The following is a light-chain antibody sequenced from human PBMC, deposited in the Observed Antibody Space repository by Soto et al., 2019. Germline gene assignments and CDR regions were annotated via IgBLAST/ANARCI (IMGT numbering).Light chain of an antibody. CDR2: DAS. J-gene: IGKJ4*01. CDR1: QDIGKR. Sequence: DIRMTQSPSSLSASVGDRVTITCQASQDIGKRLNWYQHKPGKAPKVLIYDASYLETGVPSRFSGRRSWTDFTFTISSLQPEDFATYYCQQYDTLLTFGGGTKVE. CDR3: QQYDTLLT. V-gene: IGKV1-33*01.